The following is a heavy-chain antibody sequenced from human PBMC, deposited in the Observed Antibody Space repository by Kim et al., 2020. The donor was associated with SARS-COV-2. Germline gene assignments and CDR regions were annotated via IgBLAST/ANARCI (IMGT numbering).Heavy chain of an antibody. Sequence: SETLSLTCTVSGGPITNYYWSWIRQPPGKGLEWIGYIYYSGSTNYNPSLKSRVTISVDTSKNQFSLKLSSVTAADTAVYYCARELDYGDSDAFDIWGQGTMVTVSS. J-gene: IGHJ3*02. CDR2: IYYSGST. CDR3: ARELDYGDSDAFDI. V-gene: IGHV4-59*01. CDR1: GGPITNYY. D-gene: IGHD4-17*01.